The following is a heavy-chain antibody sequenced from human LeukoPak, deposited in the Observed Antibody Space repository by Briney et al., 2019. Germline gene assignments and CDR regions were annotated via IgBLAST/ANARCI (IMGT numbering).Heavy chain of an antibody. CDR3: ARGVFVPAANAFDI. V-gene: IGHV1-8*03. Sequence: GASVKVSCKASGNTFTSYDINWVRQATGQGLEWMGWMNPNSGNTGYAQKFQGRVTITRNTSISTAYMELSSLRSEDTAVYYCARGVFVPAANAFDIWGQGTMVTVSS. CDR1: GNTFTSYD. CDR2: MNPNSGNT. D-gene: IGHD2-2*01. J-gene: IGHJ3*02.